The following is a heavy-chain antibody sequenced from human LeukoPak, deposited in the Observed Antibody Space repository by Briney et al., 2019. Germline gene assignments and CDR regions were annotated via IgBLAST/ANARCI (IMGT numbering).Heavy chain of an antibody. CDR3: AKGSGGWIPGGYFDY. CDR1: GFTFSSYG. D-gene: IGHD6-19*01. J-gene: IGHJ4*02. V-gene: IGHV3-30*18. CDR2: ISYDGSNK. Sequence: PGRSLRLSCAASGFTFSSYGMHWVRQAPGKGLEWVAVISYDGSNKYYADSVKGRFTISRDNSKNTLYLQMNSLRAEDAAVYYCAKGSGGWIPGGYFDYWGQGTLVTVSS.